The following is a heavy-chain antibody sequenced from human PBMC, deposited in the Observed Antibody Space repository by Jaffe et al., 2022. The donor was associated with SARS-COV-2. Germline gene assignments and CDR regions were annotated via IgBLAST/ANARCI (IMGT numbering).Heavy chain of an antibody. Sequence: EVQLVESGGGLVKPGESLRLSCAASGFTFSSYAMNWVRQAPGKGLECISCIDIGSNNRYYADSVKGRFTISRDNAKNSLHLQMNSLRAEDTAVYYCARDRDWNVDYWGQGTLVTVSS. V-gene: IGHV3-21*01. CDR1: GFTFSSYA. D-gene: IGHD1-1*01. CDR3: ARDRDWNVDY. J-gene: IGHJ4*02. CDR2: IDIGSNNR.